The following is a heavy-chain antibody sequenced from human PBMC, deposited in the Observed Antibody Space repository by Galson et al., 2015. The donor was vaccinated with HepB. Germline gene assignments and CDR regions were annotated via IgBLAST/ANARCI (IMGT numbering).Heavy chain of an antibody. CDR3: ATGPDNYGSGSLRFDS. V-gene: IGHV1-46*03. CDR1: EYTFTTYS. Sequence: SVKVSCKASEYTFTTYSIHWVRQAPGQGLEWMGITNPSTGSTAYTQHFQGRVTMTRDTSTSTGYMELSSLTSEDTAVYYCATGPDNYGSGSLRFDSWGQGTLVTVSS. CDR2: TNPSTGST. J-gene: IGHJ4*02. D-gene: IGHD3-10*01.